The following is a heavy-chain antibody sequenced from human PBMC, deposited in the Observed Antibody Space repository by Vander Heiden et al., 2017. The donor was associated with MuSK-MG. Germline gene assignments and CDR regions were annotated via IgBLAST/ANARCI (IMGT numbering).Heavy chain of an antibody. CDR3: AREDYSNLDY. CDR2: ISSSSSTI. CDR1: GFTFSSYS. J-gene: IGHJ4*02. D-gene: IGHD4-4*01. V-gene: IGHV3-48*04. Sequence: EVQLVESGGGLVQPRRSLSLSCAASGFTFSSYSMNWVRQAPGKGLEWVSYISSSSSTIYYADSVKGRFTISRDNAKNSLYLQMNSLRAEDTAVYYCAREDYSNLDYWGQGTLVTVSS.